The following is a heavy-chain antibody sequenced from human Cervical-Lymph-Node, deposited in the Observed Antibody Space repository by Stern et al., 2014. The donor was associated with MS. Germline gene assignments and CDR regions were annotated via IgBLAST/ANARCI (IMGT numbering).Heavy chain of an antibody. V-gene: IGHV1-2*02. CDR1: GYTFTGYD. J-gene: IGHJ4*02. D-gene: IGHD3-22*01. CDR2: INPNAGDT. Sequence: VQLVESGAEVKKPGASVKVSCKASGYTFTGYDMHWVRQAPGQGLEWMGWINPNAGDTNYAPKFQGRVTMARGASISTAYMEVNRLTSDDTAVYYCAGGGVTTIVVVSREDYWGQGTLVTVSS. CDR3: AGGGVTTIVVVSREDY.